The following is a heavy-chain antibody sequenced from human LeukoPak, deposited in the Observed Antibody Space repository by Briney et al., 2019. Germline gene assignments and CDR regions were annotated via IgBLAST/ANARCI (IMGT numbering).Heavy chain of an antibody. CDR3: ARATYYYDGRGYLLDY. CDR2: IYTSGST. J-gene: IGHJ4*02. Sequence: SETLSLTCTVSGGSISSYYWSWIRQPAGKGLEWIGRIYTSGSTNYNPSLKSRVTMSVDTSKNQFSLKLSSVTAADTAVYYCARATYYYDGRGYLLDYWGQGTRVTVSS. D-gene: IGHD3-22*01. V-gene: IGHV4-4*07. CDR1: GGSISSYY.